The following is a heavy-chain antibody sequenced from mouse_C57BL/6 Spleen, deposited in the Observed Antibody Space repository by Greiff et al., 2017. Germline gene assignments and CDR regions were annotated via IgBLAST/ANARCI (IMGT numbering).Heavy chain of an antibody. V-gene: IGHV1-50*01. Sequence: QVQLQQPGAELVKPGASVKLSCKASGYTFTSYWMQWVKQRPGQGLEWIGEIDPSDSYTNYNQKFKGKATLTVDTSSSTAYMQLSSLTSEDSAVYYCARGGSTVRAMDYWGQGTSVTVSS. CDR2: IDPSDSYT. D-gene: IGHD1-1*01. J-gene: IGHJ4*01. CDR3: ARGGSTVRAMDY. CDR1: GYTFTSYW.